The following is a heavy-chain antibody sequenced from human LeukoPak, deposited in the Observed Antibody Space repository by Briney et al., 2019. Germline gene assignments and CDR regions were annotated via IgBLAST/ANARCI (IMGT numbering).Heavy chain of an antibody. J-gene: IGHJ5*02. V-gene: IGHV1-2*02. CDR2: IKPDSGDT. CDR1: GYTFSGYY. Sequence: ASVKVSCKVSGYTFSGYYIHWVRQAPGQGLEWMGLIKPDSGDTNYAQNFRGRVTMTRDTSITTAYMELNRLTSDDTAVYYCVRDRPHNWFDPWGQGTLVTVSS. CDR3: VRDRPHNWFDP.